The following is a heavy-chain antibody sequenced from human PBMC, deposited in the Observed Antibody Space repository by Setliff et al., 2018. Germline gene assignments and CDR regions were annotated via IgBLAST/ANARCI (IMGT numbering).Heavy chain of an antibody. V-gene: IGHV4-61*02. CDR2: IYTSGST. Sequence: SETLSLTCTVSGGSISSGSYYWSWIRQPAGKGLEWIVRIYTSGSTNYNPSLKRRVTISVDTSKNQFSLKLSSVTAADTAVYCCARGPVMIVATGYFDYWGKGTLVTVSA. CDR1: GGSISSGSYY. D-gene: IGHD3-22*01. J-gene: IGHJ4*02. CDR3: ARGPVMIVATGYFDY.